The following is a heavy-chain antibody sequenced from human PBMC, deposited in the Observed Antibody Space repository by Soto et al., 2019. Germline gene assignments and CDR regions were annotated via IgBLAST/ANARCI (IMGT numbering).Heavy chain of an antibody. CDR1: GFTCSSYG. CDR2: IWYDGSNK. CDR3: ARDEWLDTAMVLDY. D-gene: IGHD5-18*01. Sequence: PGGSMRLSCAASGFTCSSYGMHWIRQAPGKGLEWVAVIWYDGSNKYYADSVKGRFTISRDNSKNTLYLQMNSLRSEDTAVYYCARDEWLDTAMVLDYWGQGTLVTVSS. V-gene: IGHV3-33*01. J-gene: IGHJ4*02.